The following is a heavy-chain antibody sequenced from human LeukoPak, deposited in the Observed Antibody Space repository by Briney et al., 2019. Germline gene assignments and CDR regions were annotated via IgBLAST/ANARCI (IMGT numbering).Heavy chain of an antibody. V-gene: IGHV3-7*01. CDR2: IKQDGSEK. CDR3: ATRYFDL. CDR1: GFSFSNYQ. J-gene: IGHJ2*01. Sequence: PGGSLRLSCAASGFSFSNYQMNWVRQAPGKGLEWVANIKQDGSEKFYVDSVKGRFTISRDNAKNSLYLQMNSLRTEDTAVYYCATRYFDLWGRGTLVTVSS.